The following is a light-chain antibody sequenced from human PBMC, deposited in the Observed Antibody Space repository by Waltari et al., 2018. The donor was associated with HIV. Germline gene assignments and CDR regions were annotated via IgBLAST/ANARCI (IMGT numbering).Light chain of an antibody. CDR3: QQYDDLPT. J-gene: IGKJ5*01. V-gene: IGKV1-33*01. CDR2: DAS. Sequence: IQMIQSPSSLSASVGDRVTITCQASQDIRKYFNWYQQKPGKAPNLLIYDASNLETGVPSRFSGSGSGTDFTFTISSLQAEDIGTFYYQQYDDLPTFGQGTRLEIK. CDR1: QDIRKY.